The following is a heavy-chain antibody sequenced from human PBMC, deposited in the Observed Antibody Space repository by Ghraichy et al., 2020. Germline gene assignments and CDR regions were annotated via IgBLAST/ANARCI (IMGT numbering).Heavy chain of an antibody. V-gene: IGHV4-59*11. D-gene: IGHD2-15*01. J-gene: IGHJ2*01. CDR1: GGCISSHY. CDR3: ARTFLGYCSGGSCYSRYFDL. CDR2: IYYSGST. Sequence: SETLSLTCTVSGGCISSHYWSWIRQPPGKGLEWIGYIYYSGSTNYNPSLKSRVTIPVDTSKNQFSLKLSSVTAADTAMYYCARTFLGYCSGGSCYSRYFDLWGRGTLVTVSS.